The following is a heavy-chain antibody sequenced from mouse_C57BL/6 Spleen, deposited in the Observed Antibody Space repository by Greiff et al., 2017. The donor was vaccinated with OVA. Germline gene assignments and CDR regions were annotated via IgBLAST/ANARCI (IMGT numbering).Heavy chain of an antibody. D-gene: IGHD2-4*01. J-gene: IGHJ3*01. CDR2: IYPGDGDT. Sequence: VQLQESGPELVKPGASVKISCKASGYAFSSSWMNWVKQRPGKGLEWIGRIYPGDGDTNYNGKFKGKATLTADKSSSTAYMQLSSLTSEDSAVYFCARNYDYDEKVWFAYWGQGTLVTVSA. CDR3: ARNYDYDEKVWFAY. CDR1: GYAFSSSW. V-gene: IGHV1-82*01.